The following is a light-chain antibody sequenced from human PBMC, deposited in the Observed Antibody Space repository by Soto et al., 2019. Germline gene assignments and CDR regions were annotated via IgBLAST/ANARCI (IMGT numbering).Light chain of an antibody. J-gene: IGLJ1*01. CDR1: SSDVGGYNY. V-gene: IGLV2-14*03. CDR3: SSYTSSISYV. CDR2: DVS. Sequence: QSALTQPASVSGSPGQSITISCTGTSSDVGGYNYVSWYQSHPGEAPKLIIYDVSNRPSGVSDRFSGSKSGNTASLTISGLQAGDEADYYCSSYTSSISYVFGTGTKLTVL.